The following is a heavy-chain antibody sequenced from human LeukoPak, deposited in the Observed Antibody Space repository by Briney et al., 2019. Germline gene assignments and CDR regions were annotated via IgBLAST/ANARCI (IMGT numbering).Heavy chain of an antibody. Sequence: GESLKISCKSSGYSFTSYWIGWVRQMPGKGLEWMGIIYPGDSDTRYSPSFQGQVTISADKSISTAYLQWSSLKASDTAMYYRARAWEYSSSWYYFDYWGQGTLVTVSS. CDR2: IYPGDSDT. J-gene: IGHJ4*02. CDR3: ARAWEYSSSWYYFDY. V-gene: IGHV5-51*01. CDR1: GYSFTSYW. D-gene: IGHD6-13*01.